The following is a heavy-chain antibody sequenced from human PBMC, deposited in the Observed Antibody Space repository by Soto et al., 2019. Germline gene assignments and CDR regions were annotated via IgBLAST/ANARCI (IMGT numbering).Heavy chain of an antibody. V-gene: IGHV4-34*01. CDR3: ARHLDSGTYLFDY. J-gene: IGHJ4*02. Sequence: SETLSLTCGVYGGSFRNYYWIWVRQPPGKGLEWIGEVNHSGEATYNPSLQSRITISLDTSNNQFSLKMTSVTAADTAMYYCARHLDSGTYLFDYWGQGTLVTVSS. CDR2: VNHSGEA. CDR1: GGSFRNYY. D-gene: IGHD1-26*01.